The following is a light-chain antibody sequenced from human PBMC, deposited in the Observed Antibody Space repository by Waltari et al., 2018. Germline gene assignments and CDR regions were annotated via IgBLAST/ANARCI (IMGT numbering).Light chain of an antibody. J-gene: IGLJ2*01. Sequence: SYDLTQPPSVSVSPGQTATIPCSGHNLGDNYVCWYQQKPGQSPLLVMSQDSKRPSGIPERFSGSNSGNTATLTISGTQTMDEAAYYCQAWDTNTVIFGGGTKLTVL. CDR2: QDS. CDR3: QAWDTNTVI. CDR1: NLGDNY. V-gene: IGLV3-1*01.